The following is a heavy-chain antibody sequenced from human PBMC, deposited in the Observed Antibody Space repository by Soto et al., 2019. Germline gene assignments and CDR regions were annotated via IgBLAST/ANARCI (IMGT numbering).Heavy chain of an antibody. J-gene: IGHJ5*02. CDR2: IYSGGST. CDR1: GFTVSSNY. V-gene: IGHV3-53*01. CDR3: AVTTNNWFDP. Sequence: GGSLRLSCAASGFTVSSNYMGWARQAPGKGLEWVSVIYSGGSTYYADSVKGRFTISRDNSKNTLYLQMNSLRAEDTAVYYCAVTTNNWFDPWGQGTLVTVSS. D-gene: IGHD1-1*01.